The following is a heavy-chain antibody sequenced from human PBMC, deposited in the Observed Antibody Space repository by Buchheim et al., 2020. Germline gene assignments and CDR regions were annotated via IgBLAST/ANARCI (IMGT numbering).Heavy chain of an antibody. D-gene: IGHD4-17*01. CDR3: ARGLYGDYVFWYFDL. CDR2: INHSGST. J-gene: IGHJ2*01. V-gene: IGHV4-34*01. CDR1: GGSFSGYY. Sequence: QVQLQQWGAGLLKPSETLSLTCAVYGGSFSGYYWSWIRQPPGKGLEWIGAINHSGSTNYNPSLKSRVTISVDTSKNQFSLNLSSVTAADTAVYYCARGLYGDYVFWYFDLWGRGTL.